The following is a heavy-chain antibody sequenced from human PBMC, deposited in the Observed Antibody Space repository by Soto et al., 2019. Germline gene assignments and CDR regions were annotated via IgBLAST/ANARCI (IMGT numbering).Heavy chain of an antibody. CDR2: ISSSSSTI. D-gene: IGHD5-12*01. J-gene: IGHJ4*02. CDR3: ARSRGVATITRGFDY. V-gene: IGHV3-48*01. Sequence: EVQLVESGGGLVQPGGSLRLSCAASGFTFSSYSMNWVRQAPGKGLEWVSYISSSSSTIYYADSVKGRFTISRDNAKNSLYLQMNSLSAEDTAVYYCARSRGVATITRGFDYWGQGTLVTVSS. CDR1: GFTFSSYS.